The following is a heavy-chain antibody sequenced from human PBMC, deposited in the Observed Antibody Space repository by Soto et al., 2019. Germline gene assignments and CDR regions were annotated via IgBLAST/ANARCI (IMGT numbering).Heavy chain of an antibody. V-gene: IGHV3-23*01. D-gene: IGHD6-19*01. J-gene: IGHJ5*02. CDR3: AKALEVFGWDWFDP. Sequence: EVQLLESGGGLVQPGGSLRLSCAASGFTFSSYAMSWVRQAPGKGLEWVSAISGGGGSTYYADSVKGRFTISRENSKNTLFLQMNSLRAEDTAVYYCAKALEVFGWDWFDPWGQGTLVTVSS. CDR2: ISGGGGST. CDR1: GFTFSSYA.